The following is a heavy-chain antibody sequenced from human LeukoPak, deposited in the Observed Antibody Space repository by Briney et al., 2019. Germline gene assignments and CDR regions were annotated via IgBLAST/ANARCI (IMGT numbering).Heavy chain of an antibody. CDR3: AKDPYYDSSAAFDI. J-gene: IGHJ3*02. D-gene: IGHD3-22*01. CDR1: GFTFSAFA. Sequence: GGSLRLSCAASGFTFSAFAMSWVRQAPGKGLEWVSAVSGSGRSTFFADSLKGRFTISRDNSKNTLYLQMNSLRAEDTAVYYCAKDPYYDSSAAFDIWGQGTMVTVSS. CDR2: VSGSGRST. V-gene: IGHV3-23*01.